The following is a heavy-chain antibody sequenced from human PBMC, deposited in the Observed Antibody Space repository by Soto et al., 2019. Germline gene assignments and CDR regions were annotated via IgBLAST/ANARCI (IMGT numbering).Heavy chain of an antibody. J-gene: IGHJ3*02. CDR1: GYTFTSYD. Sequence: ASVKVSCKASGYTFTSYDINWVRQATGQGFEWMGWMNPNSGNTGYAQKFQGRVTMTRNTSISTAYMELSSLRSEDTAVYYCASGCSGGSCYSDDAFDIWGQGTMVTVSS. D-gene: IGHD2-15*01. CDR2: MNPNSGNT. V-gene: IGHV1-8*01. CDR3: ASGCSGGSCYSDDAFDI.